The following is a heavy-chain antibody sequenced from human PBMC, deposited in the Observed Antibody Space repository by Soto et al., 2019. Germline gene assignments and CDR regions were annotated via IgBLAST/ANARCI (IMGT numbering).Heavy chain of an antibody. CDR1: GYTFSSFW. D-gene: IGHD2-15*01. Sequence: PGGSLRLSCAASGYTFSSFWISWVRQAPGKGLEWVANIKQDGSEKYYVDSVKGRFTISRDNAKNSLYLHMNSLRAEDTAVYYCANSRLSGTDYWGHGTLVTVSS. J-gene: IGHJ4*01. V-gene: IGHV3-7*01. CDR2: IKQDGSEK. CDR3: ANSRLSGTDY.